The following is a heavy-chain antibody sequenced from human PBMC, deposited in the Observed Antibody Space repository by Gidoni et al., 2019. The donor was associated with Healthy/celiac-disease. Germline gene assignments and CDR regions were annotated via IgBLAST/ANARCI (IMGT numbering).Heavy chain of an antibody. D-gene: IGHD3-16*01. CDR3: AKAGDYDYVGGSIIIPNFDY. Sequence: EVQLVEPGGGLVQPVGSLRLPCAASGFTFSSYAMRWVRQAPGKGMEWVSAISGSGGSTYYADSGKGRFTISRDNSKNTLYLQMNSLRAEDTAVYYCAKAGDYDYVGGSIIIPNFDYWGQGTLVTVSS. J-gene: IGHJ4*02. CDR2: ISGSGGST. CDR1: GFTFSSYA. V-gene: IGHV3-23*04.